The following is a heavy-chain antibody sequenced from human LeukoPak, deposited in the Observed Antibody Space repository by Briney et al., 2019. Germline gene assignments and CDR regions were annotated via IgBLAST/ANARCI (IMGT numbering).Heavy chain of an antibody. CDR3: AKGPEQQLNWFDP. Sequence: PSETLSLTCTVSGGSISSGGYYWSWIRQPPGKGLEWIGYIYHSGSTYYNPSLKSRVTISVDRSKNQFSLKLSSVTAADTAVYYCAKGPEQQLNWFDPWGQGTLVTVSS. CDR2: IYHSGST. J-gene: IGHJ5*02. D-gene: IGHD6-13*01. CDR1: GGSISSGGYY. V-gene: IGHV4-30-2*01.